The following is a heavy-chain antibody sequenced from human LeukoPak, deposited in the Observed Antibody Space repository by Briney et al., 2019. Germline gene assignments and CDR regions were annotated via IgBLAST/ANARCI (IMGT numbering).Heavy chain of an antibody. V-gene: IGHV4-59*01. D-gene: IGHD3-3*01. CDR1: GGSISSYY. J-gene: IGHJ6*03. Sequence: SETLSLTCTVSGGSISSYYWSWIRQPPGKGLEWIGYIYYSGSTNYNPSLKSRVTISVDTSKNQFSLKLSSVTAADTAVYYCARVTWSGSGYYYLDVWGKGTTVTVSS. CDR3: ARVTWSGSGYYYLDV. CDR2: IYYSGST.